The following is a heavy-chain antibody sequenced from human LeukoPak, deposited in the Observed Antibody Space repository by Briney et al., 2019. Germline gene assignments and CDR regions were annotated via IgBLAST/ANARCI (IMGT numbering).Heavy chain of an antibody. J-gene: IGHJ4*02. CDR1: GFTFSSYS. D-gene: IGHD5-24*01. V-gene: IGHV3-48*04. Sequence: GGSLRLSCAASGFTFSSYSMNWVRQAPGKGLEWVSYISSSSSTIYYADSVKGRFTIPRDNAKNSLYLQMNSLRAEDTAVYYCAREKRWLQSSFDYWGRGTLVTVSS. CDR2: ISSSSSTI. CDR3: AREKRWLQSSFDY.